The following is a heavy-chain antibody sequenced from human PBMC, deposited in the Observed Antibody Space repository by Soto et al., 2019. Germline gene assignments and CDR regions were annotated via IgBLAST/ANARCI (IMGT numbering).Heavy chain of an antibody. CDR2: SSATGSGR. CDR3: AKDRRAGGNYGFYSDF. Sequence: PGGSLRLSCAASGFTFSSYGMTWVRQAPGKGLEWVSFSSATGSGRYYADSVKGRFTISRDNSKNTLYLQMSSLGADDTAVYYCAKDRRAGGNYGFYSDFWGQGALVTVSS. D-gene: IGHD1-7*01. CDR1: GFTFSSYG. V-gene: IGHV3-23*01. J-gene: IGHJ4*02.